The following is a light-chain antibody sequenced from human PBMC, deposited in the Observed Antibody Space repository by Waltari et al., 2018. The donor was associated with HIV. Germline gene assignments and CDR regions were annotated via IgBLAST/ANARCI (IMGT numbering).Light chain of an antibody. Sequence: DLTQPPSVSVPPGQTATITCTGDALTTRYGYWYQKKSGQAPALLINKDTERLSGIPERFSGSSSGTSLTLTINEVRAEDEAEYYCQSSDSSGVDFVVFGGGTKLTV. CDR2: KDT. J-gene: IGLJ2*01. V-gene: IGLV3-25*03. CDR1: ALTTRY. CDR3: QSSDSSGVDFVV.